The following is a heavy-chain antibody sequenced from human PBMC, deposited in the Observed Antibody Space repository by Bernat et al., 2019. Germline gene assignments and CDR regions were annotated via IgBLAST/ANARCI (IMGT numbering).Heavy chain of an antibody. D-gene: IGHD2-2*01. Sequence: QVQLVQSGAEVKKPGASVKVSCKASGYTFTSYGISWVRQAPGQGLEWMGWISSYNGNTNYAQKLQGRVTMTTDTSTSTAYMELRSLRSDDTAVYYCAREMSGRYCSSNSCRIPEEEDYYYYMDVWGKGTTVTVSS. CDR1: GYTFTSYG. V-gene: IGHV1-18*01. CDR2: ISSYNGNT. J-gene: IGHJ6*03. CDR3: AREMSGRYCSSNSCRIPEEEDYYYYMDV.